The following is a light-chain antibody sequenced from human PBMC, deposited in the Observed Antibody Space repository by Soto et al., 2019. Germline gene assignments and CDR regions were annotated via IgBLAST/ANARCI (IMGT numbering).Light chain of an antibody. CDR1: QSLSTN. V-gene: IGKV3-15*01. CDR2: GAS. CDR3: QQYNIWPPWT. J-gene: IGKJ1*01. Sequence: EIVFSHSPDTLSLCPGEGATLSCRASQSLSTNLAWYQQKPGQAPRLLIYGASTRATGIPARFSGSGSGTEFTLTISSLQSEHFAIYYCQQYNIWPPWTFGQGTKVDIK.